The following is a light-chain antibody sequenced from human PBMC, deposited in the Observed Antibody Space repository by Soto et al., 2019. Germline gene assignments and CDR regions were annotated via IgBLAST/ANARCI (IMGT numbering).Light chain of an antibody. CDR2: RTS. V-gene: IGKV3-15*01. J-gene: IGKJ4*01. CDR1: QSVSSN. CDR3: YQYFSTPLT. Sequence: EIVMTQSPATLSVSPGERATLSCRASQSVSSNLAWYQQKPGQAPRLLIYRTSTRATGIPARFSGSGSGTEFTLTISSLQAEDVAVYYCYQYFSTPLTFGGGTK.